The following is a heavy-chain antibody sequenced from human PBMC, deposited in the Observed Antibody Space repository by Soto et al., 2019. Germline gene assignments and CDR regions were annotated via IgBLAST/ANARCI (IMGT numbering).Heavy chain of an antibody. J-gene: IGHJ4*02. CDR2: ISDDGSSK. CDR3: AKDSRGFRGYPAY. D-gene: IGHD5-12*01. Sequence: GGSLRLSCAASGFTFSNYGIHWVRQDPGKGLEWVAIISDDGSSKYYADSVKGRFTISRDNSKNTVYLQMNSLRAEDTALYYCAKDSRGFRGYPAYWGQGTLVTVSS. V-gene: IGHV3-30*18. CDR1: GFTFSNYG.